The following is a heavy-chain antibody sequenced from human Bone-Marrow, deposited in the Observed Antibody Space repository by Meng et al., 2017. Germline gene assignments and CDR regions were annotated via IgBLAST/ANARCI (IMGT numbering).Heavy chain of an antibody. CDR1: GFTFSSYS. Sequence: GGSLRLSCAASGFTFSSYSMNWVRQAPGKGLEWVSSISSSSSYIYYADSVKGRFTISRDNAKNSLYLKMNSLRAEDTAVYYCARSITMIVPNYWGQGTLVTVSS. D-gene: IGHD3-22*01. CDR2: ISSSSSYI. CDR3: ARSITMIVPNY. V-gene: IGHV3-21*01. J-gene: IGHJ4*02.